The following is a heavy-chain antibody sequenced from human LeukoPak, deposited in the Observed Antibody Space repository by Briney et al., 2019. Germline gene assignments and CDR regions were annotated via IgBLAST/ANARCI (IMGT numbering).Heavy chain of an antibody. Sequence: PGRSLRLSCAGSGFTFNNYGIHWVRQAPGKGLEWVAFISYDGSNKYYADSLKGRFTISRDNSKNTLSLQMNSLRAEDTAVYYCTKVIGLTLSAVDYWGQGTLVTVSS. CDR3: TKVIGLTLSAVDY. V-gene: IGHV3-30*18. D-gene: IGHD3-9*01. CDR1: GFTFNNYG. CDR2: ISYDGSNK. J-gene: IGHJ4*02.